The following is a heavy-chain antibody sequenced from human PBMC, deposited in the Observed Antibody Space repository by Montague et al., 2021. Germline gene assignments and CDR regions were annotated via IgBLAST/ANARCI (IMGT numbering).Heavy chain of an antibody. V-gene: IGHV4-39*01. CDR1: GASINSSPYY. D-gene: IGHD2-21*02. Sequence: SETLSLTCTDSGASINSSPYYWGWIRQPPGKGLEWIGSIYYSANTYYNPSLKSRLSISVDTTKNQFSLRLKSVTAADTAVYHCARVDCDGDCYTFDPWGQGTLVTVSS. J-gene: IGHJ5*02. CDR3: ARVDCDGDCYTFDP. CDR2: IYYSANT.